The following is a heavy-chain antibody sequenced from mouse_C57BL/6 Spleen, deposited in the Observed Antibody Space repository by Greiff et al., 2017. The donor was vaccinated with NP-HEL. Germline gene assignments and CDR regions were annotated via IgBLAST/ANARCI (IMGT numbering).Heavy chain of an antibody. CDR2: ISSGSSTI. Sequence: EVNLVESGGGLVKPGGSLKLSCAASGFTFSDYGMHWVRQAPEKGLEWVAYISSGSSTIYYADTVKGRFTISRDNAKNTLFLQMTSLRSEDTAMYYCARRNKLGYAMDYWGQGTSVTVSS. V-gene: IGHV5-17*01. CDR1: GFTFSDYG. CDR3: ARRNKLGYAMDY. J-gene: IGHJ4*01. D-gene: IGHD4-1*01.